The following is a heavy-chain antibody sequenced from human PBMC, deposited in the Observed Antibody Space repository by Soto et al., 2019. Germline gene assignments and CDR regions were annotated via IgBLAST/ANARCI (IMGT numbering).Heavy chain of an antibody. V-gene: IGHV3-49*04. D-gene: IGHD3-22*01. CDR3: TRGRENYYDSSAYYFTPLSSI. J-gene: IGHJ3*02. Sequence: PGGSLRLSCTASGFTFGDYSMSWVRQAPGKGLEWVGFIRSKAYGGTTEYAASVQGRFTISRDDSKSIAYLQMNSLKTEDTAVYYCTRGRENYYDSSAYYFTPLSSIWGQGTMVTVSS. CDR1: GFTFGDYS. CDR2: IRSKAYGGTT.